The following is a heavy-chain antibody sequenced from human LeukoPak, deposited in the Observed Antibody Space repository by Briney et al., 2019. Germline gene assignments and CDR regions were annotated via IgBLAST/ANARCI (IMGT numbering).Heavy chain of an antibody. CDR2: INHSGTP. CDR3: ARGLIKGIAVAGTG. J-gene: IGHJ4*02. D-gene: IGHD6-19*01. Sequence: SETLSLTCTVSGGSISSSSYYWGWIRQPPGKGLEWIGEINHSGTPNYNPSLKSRVTISVDTSKNQFSLKLISVTAADTAVYYCARGLIKGIAVAGTGWGQGTLVTVSS. CDR1: GGSISSSSYY. V-gene: IGHV4-39*07.